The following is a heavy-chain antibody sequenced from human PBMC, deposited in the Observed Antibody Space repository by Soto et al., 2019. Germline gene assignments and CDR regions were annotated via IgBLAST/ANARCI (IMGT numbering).Heavy chain of an antibody. V-gene: IGHV4-34*01. CDR3: AKQQWLAPYYYGMVV. Sequence: QVQLQQWGAGLLKPSETLSLTCAVYGGSFSGYYWSWIRQPPGKGLEWIGEINHSGSTNYNPSLKSRVTISVDTSKNQFSLKRSSVTAADTGVYYCAKQQWLAPYYYGMVVWGQGTTVTVSS. CDR1: GGSFSGYY. J-gene: IGHJ6*02. CDR2: INHSGST. D-gene: IGHD6-19*01.